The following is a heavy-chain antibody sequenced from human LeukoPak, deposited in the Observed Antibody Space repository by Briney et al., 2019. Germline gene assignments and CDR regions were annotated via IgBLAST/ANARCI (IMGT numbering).Heavy chain of an antibody. V-gene: IGHV1-18*01. CDR3: ARDADLYDFWSGLYYYGMDV. CDR2: ISAYNGNT. Sequence: ASVKVSCKASGYTFTSYGISWVRQAPEQGLEWMGWISAYNGNTNYAQKLQGRVTMTTDTSTSTAYMELRSLRSDDTAVYYCARDADLYDFWSGLYYYGMDVWGQGTTVTVSS. CDR1: GYTFTSYG. D-gene: IGHD3-3*01. J-gene: IGHJ6*02.